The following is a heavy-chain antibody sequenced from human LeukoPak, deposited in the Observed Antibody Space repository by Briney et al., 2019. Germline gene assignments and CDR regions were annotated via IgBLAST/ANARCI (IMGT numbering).Heavy chain of an antibody. V-gene: IGHV3-48*04. CDR3: AELGITMIGGV. D-gene: IGHD3-10*02. Sequence: GGSLRLSCAASGFTFSSYSMSWVRQAPGKGLEWVSYISSSSSTIYYADSVKGRFTISRDNAKNSLYLQMNSLRAEDTAVYYCAELGITMIGGVWGKGTTVTISS. J-gene: IGHJ6*04. CDR1: GFTFSSYS. CDR2: ISSSSSTI.